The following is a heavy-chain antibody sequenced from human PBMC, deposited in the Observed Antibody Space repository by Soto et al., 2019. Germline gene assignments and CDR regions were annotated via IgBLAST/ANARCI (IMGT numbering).Heavy chain of an antibody. Sequence: GGSLRLSCAASGFTFSDYYMSWIRQAPGKGLEWVSSITSSGSTTYYTDSVKGRFTISRDNAKNSLYLQMNSLRAEDTAVYYCARERYSYGPYYFDYWGRGTLVTVSS. D-gene: IGHD5-18*01. CDR1: GFTFSDYY. J-gene: IGHJ4*02. V-gene: IGHV3-11*01. CDR2: ITSSGSTT. CDR3: ARERYSYGPYYFDY.